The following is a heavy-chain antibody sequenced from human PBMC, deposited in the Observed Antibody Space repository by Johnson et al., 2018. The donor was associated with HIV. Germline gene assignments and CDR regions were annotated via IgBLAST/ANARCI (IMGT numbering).Heavy chain of an antibody. J-gene: IGHJ3*02. CDR1: GFTFSSYP. V-gene: IGHV3-30*01. CDR2: ISYDGIKT. D-gene: IGHD5-18*01. CDR3: ASPYSADAFDI. Sequence: QVQLVESGGGVVQPGRSLRLSCAASGFTFSSYPLHWVRQAPGKGLEWVAFISYDGIKTYYADSVKGRFTVSRDNSKNTLYLQMNNLRADDTAVYYCASPYSADAFDIWGQGTMVTVSS.